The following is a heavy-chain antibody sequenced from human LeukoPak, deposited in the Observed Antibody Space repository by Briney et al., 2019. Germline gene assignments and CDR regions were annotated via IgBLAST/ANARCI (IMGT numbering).Heavy chain of an antibody. CDR1: XVTFXXXG. D-gene: IGHD3-22*01. V-gene: IGHV3-23*05. CDR2: IYTNGRDT. CDR3: AKDSPNYYDSSGYHPGGAFDI. J-gene: IGHJ3*02. Sequence: LRLSXXXXXVTFXXXGMNWVRQXRGKGLEGVSGIYTNGRDTLYADSVKGRFTISRDNSKKTLYLQMDSLRAEDTAVYYCAKDSPNYYDSSGYHPGGAFDIWGQGTMITVSS.